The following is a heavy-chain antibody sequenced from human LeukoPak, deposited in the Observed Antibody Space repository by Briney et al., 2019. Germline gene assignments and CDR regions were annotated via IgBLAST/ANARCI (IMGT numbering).Heavy chain of an antibody. CDR2: IYYSGST. J-gene: IGHJ6*02. CDR3: ARSSHCSSTSCYTGYYYYGMDV. V-gene: IGHV4-30-4*01. D-gene: IGHD2-2*02. CDR1: GGSISSGDYY. Sequence: SQTLSLTCTVSGGSISSGDYYWSWIRQPPGKGLEWIGYIYYSGSTNYNPSLKSRVTISVDTSKNQFSLKLSSVTAADTAVYYCARSSHCSSTSCYTGYYYYGMDVWGQGTTVTVSS.